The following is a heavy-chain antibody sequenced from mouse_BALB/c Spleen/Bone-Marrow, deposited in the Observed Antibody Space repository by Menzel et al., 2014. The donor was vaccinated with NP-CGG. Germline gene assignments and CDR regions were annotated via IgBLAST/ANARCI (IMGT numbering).Heavy chain of an antibody. D-gene: IGHD1-1*01. CDR2: IWGDGGT. CDR1: GFSLTGYG. J-gene: IGHJ3*01. Sequence: VQGVESGPGLVAPSQSLSITCTVSGFSLTGYGVNWVRQPPGKGLEWLGMIWGDGGTDYNSALKSRLSISKDNSKSQVFLKMNSLQTDDTARYYCAREPTVVAGAWFAYWGQGTLVTVSA. V-gene: IGHV2-6-7*01. CDR3: AREPTVVAGAWFAY.